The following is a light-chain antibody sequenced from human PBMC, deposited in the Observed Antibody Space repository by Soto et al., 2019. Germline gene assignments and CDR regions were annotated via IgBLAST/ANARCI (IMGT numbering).Light chain of an antibody. V-gene: IGKV1-5*03. CDR3: QHYDTYSIT. J-gene: IGKJ5*01. CDR1: QSISTW. CDR2: KAS. Sequence: QMTQSPSSRSASVGDRVILTXXASQSISTWLAWYQQQPGKAPKLLIYKASLLENGVPSRFSGSGSGTEFTLTIGSLQPDDFATYYCQHYDTYSITFGQGTRLEIK.